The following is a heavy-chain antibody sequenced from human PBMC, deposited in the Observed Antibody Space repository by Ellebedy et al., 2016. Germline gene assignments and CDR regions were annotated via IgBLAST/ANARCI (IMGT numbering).Heavy chain of an antibody. J-gene: IGHJ6*02. Sequence: GESLKISXAASGFTFSNYIMRWVRQAPGKGLEWVSSISGSGENTAYADSEKGRFTISRDNSKNTLYLQMNSLRAEDTAVYYCAKDHYGSGSYYIYDYYYVMDVWGQGTTVTVSS. CDR3: AKDHYGSGSYYIYDYYYVMDV. CDR1: GFTFSNYI. D-gene: IGHD3-10*01. V-gene: IGHV3-23*01. CDR2: ISGSGENT.